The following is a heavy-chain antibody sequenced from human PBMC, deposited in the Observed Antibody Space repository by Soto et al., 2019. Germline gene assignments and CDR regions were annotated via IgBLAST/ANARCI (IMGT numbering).Heavy chain of an antibody. CDR3: ARETNYYFDY. Sequence: QVQLEQSGGDVKKPGSSLKVSCKASGYTFINHGIAWVRQAPGQGLEWMGWITAYNGNTNYAQKFRGRVTMTTDPSTTTAYMELRRLTSYDTAVYYCARETNYYFDYWGQGSLVTVSS. CDR1: GYTFINHG. CDR2: ITAYNGNT. V-gene: IGHV1-18*01. J-gene: IGHJ4*02.